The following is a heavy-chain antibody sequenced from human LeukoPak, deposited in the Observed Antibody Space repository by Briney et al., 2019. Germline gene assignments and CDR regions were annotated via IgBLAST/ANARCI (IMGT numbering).Heavy chain of an antibody. CDR2: INPNSGGT. Sequence: GASVKVSCKASGYTFTDYYIHWVRQAPGQGLEWMGRINPNSGGTSYADSVKGRFTISRDNSRDTLYLQMNSLRDEDTAVYYCVKQYVDIWGQGTLVIVSS. CDR1: GYTFTDYY. J-gene: IGHJ5*02. D-gene: IGHD1/OR15-1a*01. CDR3: VKQYVDI. V-gene: IGHV1-2*06.